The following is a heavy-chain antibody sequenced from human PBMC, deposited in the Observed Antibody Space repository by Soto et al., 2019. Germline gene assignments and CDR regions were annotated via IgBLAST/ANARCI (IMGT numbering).Heavy chain of an antibody. CDR3: AREGSGYNL. J-gene: IGHJ1*01. V-gene: IGHV1-69*13. D-gene: IGHD5-12*01. Sequence: SVKVSCKASGGSFSSFGISWVRQAPGQGLEWMGGIIPVFGRPNYAQRFRGRLTITADESTNTVYLELIDLRSEDTAVYYCAREGSGYNLWGQGTQGTVSS. CDR2: IIPVFGRP. CDR1: GGSFSSFG.